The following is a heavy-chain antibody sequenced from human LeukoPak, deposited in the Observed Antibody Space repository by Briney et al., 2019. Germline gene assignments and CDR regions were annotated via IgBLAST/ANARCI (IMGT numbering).Heavy chain of an antibody. Sequence: ASVKVSCKASGYTFTSNYIHWVRQAPGQGLEWMGMIYPRDGSTSYAQKFQGRVTVTRDTSTSTVHMELSGLRSEDTAVYYCAKVHDYGDYWYFDLWGRGTLVTVSS. CDR1: GYTFTSNY. CDR2: IYPRDGST. D-gene: IGHD4-17*01. CDR3: AKVHDYGDYWYFDL. J-gene: IGHJ2*01. V-gene: IGHV1-46*01.